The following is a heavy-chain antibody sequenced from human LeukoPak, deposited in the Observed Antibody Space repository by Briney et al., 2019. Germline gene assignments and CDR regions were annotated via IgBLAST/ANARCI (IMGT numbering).Heavy chain of an antibody. Sequence: GRSLRLSCAASGFTFSSYAMHWVRQAPGKGLEWVAVISYDGSNKYYADSVKGRFTISRDNAKNSLYLQMNSLRAEDTAVYYCARDRGVAAGGRPFDYWGQGTLVTVSS. CDR3: ARDRGVAAGGRPFDY. J-gene: IGHJ4*02. CDR2: ISYDGSNK. CDR1: GFTFSSYA. D-gene: IGHD6-13*01. V-gene: IGHV3-30-3*01.